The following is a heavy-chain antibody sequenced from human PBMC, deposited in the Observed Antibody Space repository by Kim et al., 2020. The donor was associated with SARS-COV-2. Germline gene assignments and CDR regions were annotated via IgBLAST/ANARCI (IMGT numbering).Heavy chain of an antibody. V-gene: IGHV4-31*02. D-gene: IGHD3-22*01. Sequence: YNPSRKSRVTISDDTSKNQFSLKLSSVTAADTAVYYCARAPIVVVITHFDYWGQGTLVTVSS. J-gene: IGHJ4*02. CDR3: ARAPIVVVITHFDY.